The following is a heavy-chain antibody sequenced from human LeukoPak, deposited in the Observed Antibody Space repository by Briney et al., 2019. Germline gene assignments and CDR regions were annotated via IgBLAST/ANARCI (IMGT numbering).Heavy chain of an antibody. CDR3: ARDVGFGSGSFAFDI. V-gene: IGHV4-4*02. D-gene: IGHD3-10*01. CDR2: FYHSGST. J-gene: IGHJ3*02. Sequence: KPSGTLSLTCAVSGGSISSSNWWSWVRQPPGKGLEWIGEFYHSGSTNYNPSLKSRVTISVDKSKNQFSLKLSSVSAADTAVYYCARDVGFGSGSFAFDIWGQETMVTVSS. CDR1: GGSISSSNW.